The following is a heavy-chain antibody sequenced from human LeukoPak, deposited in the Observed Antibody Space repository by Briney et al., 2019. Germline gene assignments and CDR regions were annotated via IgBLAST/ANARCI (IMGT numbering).Heavy chain of an antibody. CDR1: GYSISRGYY. D-gene: IGHD2/OR15-2a*01. V-gene: IGHV4-38-2*02. CDR2: ISHSGST. J-gene: IGHJ4*02. CDR3: ARHVREFFGY. Sequence: PSETLSLTCNVSGYSISRGYYWGWVRQPPGKGLEWIGSISHSGSTYYNPSLKSRVTISVDTSKNQFSLKLSSVTAADTAVYYRARHVREFFGYWGQGTLVAVSS.